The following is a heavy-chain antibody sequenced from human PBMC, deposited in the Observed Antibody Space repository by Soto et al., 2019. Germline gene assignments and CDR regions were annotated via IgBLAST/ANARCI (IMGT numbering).Heavy chain of an antibody. CDR1: GGSISSYY. Sequence: SETLSLTCTVSGGSISSYYWRWIRQPAGKGLVRIGRIYTSGSTNYNPSLKSRVTMSVDTSKNQFSLKLSSVTAADTAVYYCARAGAVYCSSTSCPQRNYYYYGMDVWGQGTTVTVSS. CDR3: ARAGAVYCSSTSCPQRNYYYYGMDV. CDR2: IYTSGST. J-gene: IGHJ6*02. D-gene: IGHD2-2*01. V-gene: IGHV4-4*07.